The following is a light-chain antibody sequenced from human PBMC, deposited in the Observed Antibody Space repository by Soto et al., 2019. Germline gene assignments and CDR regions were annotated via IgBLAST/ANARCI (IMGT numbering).Light chain of an antibody. J-gene: IGKJ2*01. V-gene: IGKV3-20*01. CDR1: QSVSSSY. Sequence: EIVLTQSPGTLSSSPGERATLSCRASQSVSSSYLAWYQQKPGQAPRLLFYGASTRATGIPDRFSGSGSGTDFTLTISRLEPEDFAVYYCQQYGSSPRTFGQGTKLEIK. CDR2: GAS. CDR3: QQYGSSPRT.